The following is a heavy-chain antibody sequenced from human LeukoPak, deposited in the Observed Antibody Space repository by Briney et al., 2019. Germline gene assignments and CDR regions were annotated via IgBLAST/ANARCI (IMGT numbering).Heavy chain of an antibody. CDR3: SRGSRWYYYYMDV. V-gene: IGHV3-73*01. CDR1: GFTFSSYA. Sequence: PGGSLRLSCAASGFTFSSYAMTWVRQASGKGLEWIGRIRSKANNYATAHAASVKGRFTISRDDSKNMTYLQMNSLKTEDTAVYYCSRGSRWYYYYMDVWGKGTTVTVSS. J-gene: IGHJ6*03. D-gene: IGHD6-13*01. CDR2: IRSKANNYAT.